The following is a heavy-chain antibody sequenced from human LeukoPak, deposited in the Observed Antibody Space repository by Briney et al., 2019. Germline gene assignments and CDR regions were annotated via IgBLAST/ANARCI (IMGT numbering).Heavy chain of an antibody. CDR2: ISGSGGST. CDR1: GVTLSSYA. V-gene: IGHV3-23*01. J-gene: IGHJ5*02. D-gene: IGHD6-19*01. Sequence: GGSLRLSCAASGVTLSSYAMSWVRQAPGKGLEWVSAISGSGGSTYYADSVKGRFTISRDNSKNTLYLQMNSLRAEDTAVYYCAKGLRPSFDPWGQGPLVTVSS. CDR3: AKGLRPSFDP.